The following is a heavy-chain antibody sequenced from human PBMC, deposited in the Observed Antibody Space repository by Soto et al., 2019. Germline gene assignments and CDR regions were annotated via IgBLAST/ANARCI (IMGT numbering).Heavy chain of an antibody. CDR1: GLTFDSHG. D-gene: IGHD4-17*01. CDR2: ISSDGNNK. CDR3: AKDLLPNTVTTCGS. Sequence: QVQLVESGGGAVQPGRSLRLSCAASGLTFDSHGMHWVRQAPGKGLDWVAVISSDGNNKYYADSVKGRFTISRDNFNNILYLQMSSLRAADTAVYYCAKDLLPNTVTTCGSWGQGTLVTVSS. J-gene: IGHJ5*02. V-gene: IGHV3-30*18.